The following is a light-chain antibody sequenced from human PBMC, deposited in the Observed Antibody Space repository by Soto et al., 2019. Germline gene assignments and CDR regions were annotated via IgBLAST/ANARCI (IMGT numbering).Light chain of an antibody. Sequence: QMTQSPSPLSASVGDRVTITCRASQNINNWLAWYQQKPGKAPKLLIYDAFSLGSGVPSRFSGSGSGTNFTLTISSLQPDDFATYYCQQYNSYSFGQGTKVEMK. J-gene: IGKJ1*01. CDR3: QQYNSYS. CDR2: DAF. CDR1: QNINNW. V-gene: IGKV1-5*01.